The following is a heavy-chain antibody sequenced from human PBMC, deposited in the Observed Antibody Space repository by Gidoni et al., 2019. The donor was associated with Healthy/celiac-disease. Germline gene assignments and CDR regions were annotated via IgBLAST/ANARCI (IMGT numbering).Heavy chain of an antibody. J-gene: IGHJ4*02. V-gene: IGHV3-30*18. D-gene: IGHD1-26*01. Sequence: QVQLVESGGGVVQPGRSLRLSCAASGFTFSSYGMHWVRQAPGKGLEWVAVISYDGSNKYYADSVKGRFTISRDNSKNTLYLQMNSLRAEDTAVYYCAKALAGGFHSGVDYWGQGTLVTVSS. CDR2: ISYDGSNK. CDR3: AKALAGGFHSGVDY. CDR1: GFTFSSYG.